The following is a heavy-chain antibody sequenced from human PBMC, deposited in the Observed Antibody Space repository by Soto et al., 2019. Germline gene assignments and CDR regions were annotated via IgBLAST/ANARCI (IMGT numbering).Heavy chain of an antibody. CDR1: FTFSMYS. CDR3: ARDQGGSYDSWFDP. CDR2: ISSGSAYI. V-gene: IGHV3-21*06. Sequence: GASLRRSCIFTFSMYSINWVRQAPGKGLEWVASISSGSAYIKYAESVKGRFTISRDNAKNSLHLQMNSLRAEDTAIYHCARDQGGSYDSWFDPWGQGT. J-gene: IGHJ5*02. D-gene: IGHD1-26*01.